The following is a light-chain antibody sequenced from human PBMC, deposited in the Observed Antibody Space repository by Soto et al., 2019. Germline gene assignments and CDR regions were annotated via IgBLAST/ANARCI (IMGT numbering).Light chain of an antibody. CDR1: SGSVSTAYY. Sequence: QTVVTQEPSFSVSPGGTVTLTCGLTSGSVSTAYYPSWFQQTPGQAPRTLIFSTDTRSSGVPDRFSGSILGNKAALTITGAQADDESDYYCLLYMSSVWVFGGGTKLTGL. CDR2: STD. J-gene: IGLJ3*02. V-gene: IGLV8-61*01. CDR3: LLYMSSVWV.